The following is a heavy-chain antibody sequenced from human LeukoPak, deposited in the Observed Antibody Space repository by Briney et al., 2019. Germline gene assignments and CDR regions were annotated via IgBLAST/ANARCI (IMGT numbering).Heavy chain of an antibody. J-gene: IGHJ3*01. D-gene: IGHD3-9*01. CDR1: GGSITSSTYY. CDR3: ARDLVDVDAFDL. V-gene: IGHV4-39*07. CDR2: MYYSGNT. Sequence: PSETLSLTCTVSGGSITSSTYYWGWIRQPPGKGLEWIGSMYYSGNTYYNPSLKSRVTISVSTSKNQFSLQLNSVTPEDTAVYYCARDLVDVDAFDLWGQGTMVTVSS.